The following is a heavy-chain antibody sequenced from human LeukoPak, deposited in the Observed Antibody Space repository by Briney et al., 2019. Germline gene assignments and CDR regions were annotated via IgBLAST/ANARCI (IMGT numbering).Heavy chain of an antibody. CDR1: GYTFTSYY. V-gene: IGHV1-46*01. J-gene: IGHJ4*02. Sequence: ASVKASCKASGYTFTSYYMHWVRQAPGQGLEWMGIINPSGGSTSYAQKFQGRVTMTRDTSTSTVYMELSSLRSEDTAVYYCARDPPPRRVFPFGGAEDFDYWGQGTLVTVSS. CDR3: ARDPPPRRVFPFGGAEDFDY. D-gene: IGHD3-16*01. CDR2: INPSGGST.